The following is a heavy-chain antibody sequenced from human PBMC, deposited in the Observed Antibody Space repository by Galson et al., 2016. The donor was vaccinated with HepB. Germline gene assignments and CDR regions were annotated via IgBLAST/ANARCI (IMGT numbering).Heavy chain of an antibody. CDR2: IKQDGSEK. CDR1: GFSLSDYW. J-gene: IGHJ4*02. V-gene: IGHV3-7*01. Sequence: SLRLSCAVSGFSLSDYWMNWVRQAPGKGLEWVAIIKQDGSEKYYVDSVKGRFDISRDNAKNSLFLQMTSLRAEDTAVYFCVRGSGWLLDSWGQGTLVAVSS. D-gene: IGHD6-19*01. CDR3: VRGSGWLLDS.